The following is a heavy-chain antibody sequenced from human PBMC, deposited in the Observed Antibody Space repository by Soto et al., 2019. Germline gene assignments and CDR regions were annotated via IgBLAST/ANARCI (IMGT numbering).Heavy chain of an antibody. CDR2: ISGSGDST. J-gene: IGHJ4*02. Sequence: EVQLLESGGGLVQPGGSLRLSCAASGFTFSSYAMSWVRQAPGKGLEWVSAISGSGDSTYYADSVKGRFTISRDNSKNTLYLQMNSLRAEDTAVYYCAKESPRVDTAMVTIDYWGQGTLVTVSS. CDR3: AKESPRVDTAMVTIDY. D-gene: IGHD5-18*01. V-gene: IGHV3-23*01. CDR1: GFTFSSYA.